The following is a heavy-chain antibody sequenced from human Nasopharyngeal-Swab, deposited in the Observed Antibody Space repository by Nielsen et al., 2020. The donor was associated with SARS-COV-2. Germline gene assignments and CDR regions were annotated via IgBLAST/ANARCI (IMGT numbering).Heavy chain of an antibody. Sequence: GESLKISCAASGFTFSSYGMHWVRQAPGKGLEWVAVISYDGSNKYYADSVKGRFTISRDNSKNTLYPQMNSLRAEDTAVYYCGASSRAFDIWGQGTMVTVSS. CDR3: GASSRAFDI. V-gene: IGHV3-30*19. CDR2: ISYDGSNK. D-gene: IGHD6-13*01. CDR1: GFTFSSYG. J-gene: IGHJ3*02.